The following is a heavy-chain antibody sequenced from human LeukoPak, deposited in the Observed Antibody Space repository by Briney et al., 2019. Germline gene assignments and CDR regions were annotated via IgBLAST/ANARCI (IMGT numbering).Heavy chain of an antibody. CDR2: IYYSGST. CDR1: GGSISSSSYY. CDR3: ARSCGITMIVVVGNWFDP. Sequence: PSETLSLTCTVSGGSISSSSYYWGWIRQPPGKGLEWIGSIYYSGSTYYNPFLKSRVTISVDTSKNQFSLKLSSVTAADTAVYYCARSCGITMIVVVGNWFDPWGQGTLVTVSS. J-gene: IGHJ5*02. V-gene: IGHV4-39*01. D-gene: IGHD3-22*01.